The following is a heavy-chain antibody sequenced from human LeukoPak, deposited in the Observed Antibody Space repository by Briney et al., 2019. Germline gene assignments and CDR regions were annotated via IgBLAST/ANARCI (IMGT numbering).Heavy chain of an antibody. V-gene: IGHV1-69*04. CDR3: AKDREGACGGDCYFDY. Sequence: SVKVSCKASGGTFSSYTISWVRQAPGQGLEWMGRIIPILGIANYAQKFQGRVTITADKSTSTAYMELSSLRSEDTAVYYCAKDREGACGGDCYFDYWGQGTLVTVSS. CDR2: IIPILGIA. CDR1: GGTFSSYT. J-gene: IGHJ4*02. D-gene: IGHD2-21*02.